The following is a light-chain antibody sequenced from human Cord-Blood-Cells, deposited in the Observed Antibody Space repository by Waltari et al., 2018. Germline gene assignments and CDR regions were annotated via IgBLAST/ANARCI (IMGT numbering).Light chain of an antibody. CDR1: SSDVGGYNY. CDR2: AVS. V-gene: IGLV2-8*01. J-gene: IGLJ1*01. Sequence: QSALTQPPSASGSPGQSVPISCTGTSSDVGGYNYVPWYQQHPGKAPKLMIYAVSKRPSGVPDRFSGSKSGNTASLTVSGLQAEDEADYYCSSYAGSNNLIFGTGTKVTVL. CDR3: SSYAGSNNLI.